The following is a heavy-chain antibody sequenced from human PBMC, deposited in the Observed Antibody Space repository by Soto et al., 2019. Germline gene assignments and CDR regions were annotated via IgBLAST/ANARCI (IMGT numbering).Heavy chain of an antibody. CDR2: IYHSGST. V-gene: IGHV4-30-2*01. D-gene: IGHD6-25*01. Sequence: QLQLQESGSGLVKPSQTLSLTCAVSGGSISSGGYSWSWIRQPPGKGLEWIGYIYHSGSTYYNPSLKGRVTISVDRSKNQFSLKLSSVTAADTAVYDCARHRSADAFDIWGQGTMVTVSS. CDR1: GGSISSGGYS. J-gene: IGHJ3*02. CDR3: ARHRSADAFDI.